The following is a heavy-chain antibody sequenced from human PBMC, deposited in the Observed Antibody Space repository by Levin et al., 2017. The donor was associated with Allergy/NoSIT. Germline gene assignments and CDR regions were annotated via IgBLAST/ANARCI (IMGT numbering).Heavy chain of an antibody. J-gene: IGHJ4*02. CDR1: GVTFRNYA. D-gene: IGHD6-13*01. V-gene: IGHV3-23*01. Sequence: GESLKISCVASGVTFRNYALSWVRQAPGKGLEWVSVSRGIDGSTHYADSVKGRFTISRDNSKNTLYLQMNSLREEDTAIYYCAKVGSSPIKWGQGTLVTVSS. CDR3: AKVGSSPIK. CDR2: SRGIDGST.